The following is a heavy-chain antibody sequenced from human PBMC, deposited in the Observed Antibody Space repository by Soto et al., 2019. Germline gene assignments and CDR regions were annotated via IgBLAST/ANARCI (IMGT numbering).Heavy chain of an antibody. V-gene: IGHV3-30-3*01. Sequence: PGGSLRLSCTASGSTFPNYPMHWVRQAPDKGLEWVAVISHDGVTKNSADSVKGRLTISRDNSRNTLYLQMNSLRIEDTAMYYCVRAGYSSSWERLDPWGQGTLVTVSS. CDR1: GSTFPNYP. CDR2: ISHDGVTK. D-gene: IGHD6-13*01. CDR3: VRAGYSSSWERLDP. J-gene: IGHJ5*02.